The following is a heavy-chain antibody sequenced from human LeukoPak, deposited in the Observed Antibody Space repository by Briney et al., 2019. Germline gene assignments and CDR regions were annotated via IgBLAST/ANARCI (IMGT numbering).Heavy chain of an antibody. J-gene: IGHJ3*02. D-gene: IGHD1-26*01. V-gene: IGHV4-59*01. CDR1: GGSISSYY. CDR2: IYYSGST. Sequence: SETLSLTCTVSGGSISSYYWSWIRQPPGKGLEGIGYIYYSGSTNYNPSLKSRVTISVDTSKNQFSLKLSSVTAADTAVYYCAGSIVGATRAAFDIWGQGTMVTVSS. CDR3: AGSIVGATRAAFDI.